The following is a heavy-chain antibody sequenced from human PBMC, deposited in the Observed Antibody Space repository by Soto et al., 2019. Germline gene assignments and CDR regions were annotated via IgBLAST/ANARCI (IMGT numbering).Heavy chain of an antibody. CDR3: ARDLRVVVAGYYYYYGMDV. Sequence: GGSLRLSCAASGFTFSSYGMHWVRQAPGKGLEWVAVIWYDGSNKYYADSVKGRFTISRDNSKNTLYLQMNSLRAEDTAVYYCARDLRVVVAGYYYYYGMDVWGQGTTVTVSS. D-gene: IGHD3-22*01. V-gene: IGHV3-33*01. CDR2: IWYDGSNK. CDR1: GFTFSSYG. J-gene: IGHJ6*02.